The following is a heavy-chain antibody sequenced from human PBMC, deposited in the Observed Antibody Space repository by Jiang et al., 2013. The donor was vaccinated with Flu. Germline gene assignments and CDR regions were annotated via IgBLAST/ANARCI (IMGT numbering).Heavy chain of an antibody. CDR1: GFTFSSYG. D-gene: IGHD6-19*01. CDR2: ISYDGSNK. Sequence: VQLVESGGGVVQPGRSLRLSCAASGFTFSSYGMHWVRQAPGKGLEWVAVISYDGSNKYYADSVKGRFTISRDNSKNTLYLQMNSLRAEDTAVYYCAYSSGWYYFDYWGQGTLVTVSS. V-gene: IGHV3-33*05. CDR3: AYSSGWYYFDY. J-gene: IGHJ4*02.